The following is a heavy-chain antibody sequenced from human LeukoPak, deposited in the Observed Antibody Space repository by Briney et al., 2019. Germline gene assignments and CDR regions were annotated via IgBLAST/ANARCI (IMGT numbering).Heavy chain of an antibody. J-gene: IGHJ4*02. CDR3: ARTPAADRYYFDY. CDR2: IIPIFGTA. CDR1: GGTFSSYA. Sequence: ASVKVSCKASGGTFSSYAISWVRQAPGQGLEWMGGIIPIFGTANYARKFQGRVTITTDESTSTAYMELSSLRSEDTAVYYCARTPAADRYYFDYWGQGTLVTVSS. V-gene: IGHV1-69*05. D-gene: IGHD2-2*01.